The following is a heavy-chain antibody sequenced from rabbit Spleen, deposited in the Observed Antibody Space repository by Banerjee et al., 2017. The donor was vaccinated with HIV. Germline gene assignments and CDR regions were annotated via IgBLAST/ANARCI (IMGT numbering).Heavy chain of an antibody. CDR2: IVVGSGGNT. J-gene: IGHJ4*01. D-gene: IGHD6-1*01. V-gene: IGHV1S40*01. CDR1: GLDFSSSQY. Sequence: QSLEESGGDLVKPGASLTLTCTASGLDFSSSQYMCWVRQAPGKGLEWIGCIVVGSGGNTYYASWAKGRFTISKTSSTSVTLQMTSLTVADTATYFCARGAWSGYGYGNLWGPGTLVTVS. CDR3: ARGAWSGYGYGNL.